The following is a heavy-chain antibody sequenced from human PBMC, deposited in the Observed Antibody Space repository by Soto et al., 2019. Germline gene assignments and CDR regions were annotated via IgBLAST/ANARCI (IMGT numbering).Heavy chain of an antibody. Sequence: EVQLLESGGGLVQPGGSLRLSCAASGFTFSNYAMTWVRQVAGKGLEWVSSISGPGGSTYYADSVKGRFTISRDNSKSTVYLEMNSLIAEDTALYYCARDERIAVAGTDHWGQGTLVTVTS. CDR3: ARDERIAVAGTDH. CDR2: ISGPGGST. CDR1: GFTFSNYA. V-gene: IGHV3-23*01. J-gene: IGHJ4*02. D-gene: IGHD6-19*01.